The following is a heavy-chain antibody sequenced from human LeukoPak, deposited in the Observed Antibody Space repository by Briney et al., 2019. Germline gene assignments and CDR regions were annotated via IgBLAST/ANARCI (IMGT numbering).Heavy chain of an antibody. CDR3: ARTGYCSSTSCFIHSSLNWFDP. J-gene: IGHJ5*02. CDR2: ISSSSYI. CDR1: GFTFSSYS. D-gene: IGHD2-2*01. Sequence: GGSLRLSCAASGFTFSSYSMNWVRQAPGKGPEWVSSISSSSYIYYADSVKGRFTISRDNAKNSLYLQMNSLRAEDTAVYYCARTGYCSSTSCFIHSSLNWFDPWGQGTLVTVSS. V-gene: IGHV3-21*01.